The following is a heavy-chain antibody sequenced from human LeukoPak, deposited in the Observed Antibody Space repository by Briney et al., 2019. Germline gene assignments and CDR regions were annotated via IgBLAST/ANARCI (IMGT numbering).Heavy chain of an antibody. CDR2: IYPGDSDT. CDR1: GYSFTSYW. Sequence: GESLKISGKGSGYSFTSYWIGWVRQMPGKGLEWMGIIYPGDSDTRYSPSFQGQVTISADKSISTAYLQWSSLKASDTAMYYCARQAVGARRFTKRVFVSWFDPWGQGTLVTVSS. J-gene: IGHJ5*02. CDR3: ARQAVGARRFTKRVFVSWFDP. V-gene: IGHV5-51*01. D-gene: IGHD1-26*01.